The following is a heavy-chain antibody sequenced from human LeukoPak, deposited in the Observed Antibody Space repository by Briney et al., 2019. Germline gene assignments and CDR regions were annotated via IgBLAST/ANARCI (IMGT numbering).Heavy chain of an antibody. D-gene: IGHD2-15*01. Sequence: GASVKVSCKASGYTFTNYYMHWVRQAPGQGLEWMGLINPSGGSTSYAETFQGSVIMTRDMSTTTDYMELSSLRSEDTAVYYCAKDLSYIGFGYWGQGTLVTVSS. CDR3: AKDLSYIGFGY. V-gene: IGHV1-46*01. CDR1: GYTFTNYY. CDR2: INPSGGST. J-gene: IGHJ4*02.